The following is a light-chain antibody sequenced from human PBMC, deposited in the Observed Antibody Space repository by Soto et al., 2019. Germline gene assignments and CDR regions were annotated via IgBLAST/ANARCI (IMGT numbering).Light chain of an antibody. CDR2: KAS. CDR1: QSISSW. CDR3: QQYNSYSPWT. J-gene: IGKJ1*01. V-gene: IGKV1-5*03. Sequence: DIQMTQSPSTLSASVGDRVTITCRASQSISSWLAWYQQKPGKAPKLLIYKASSLVSGVPSRFSGSGSGTEFDLTNSRRQPDDFATYYCQQYNSYSPWTFGQGTKVEIK.